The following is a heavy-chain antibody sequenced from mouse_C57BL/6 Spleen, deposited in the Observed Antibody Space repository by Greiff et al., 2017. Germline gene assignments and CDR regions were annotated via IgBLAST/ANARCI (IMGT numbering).Heavy chain of an antibody. J-gene: IGHJ2*01. CDR3: GRSGDSGYFDY. D-gene: IGHD3-1*01. CDR2: IYPVSGET. Sequence: QVHVKQSGAELASPGASVTLSCKASGYTFTDHIMNWVKKRPGQGLEWIGRIYPVSGETNYNQKFMGKGTFSVDRSSSTVYMVLNSLTSEDPAVYYCGRSGDSGYFDYWGQGTTLTVSS. V-gene: IGHV1-11*01. CDR1: GYTFTDHI.